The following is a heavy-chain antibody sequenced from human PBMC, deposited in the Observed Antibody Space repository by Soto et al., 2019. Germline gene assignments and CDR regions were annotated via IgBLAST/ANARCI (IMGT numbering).Heavy chain of an antibody. J-gene: IGHJ3*02. Sequence: SVKVSCKASGGTFSSYAISWVRQAPGQGLEWMGGIIPIFGTANYAQKFQGRVTITADESTSTAYMELSSLRSEDTAVYYCARGGIVVVVAAPRVGAFDIWGQGTMVTVSS. D-gene: IGHD2-15*01. CDR3: ARGGIVVVVAAPRVGAFDI. CDR1: GGTFSSYA. V-gene: IGHV1-69*13. CDR2: IIPIFGTA.